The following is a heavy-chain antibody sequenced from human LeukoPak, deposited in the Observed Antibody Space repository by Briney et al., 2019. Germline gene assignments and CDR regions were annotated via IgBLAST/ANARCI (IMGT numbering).Heavy chain of an antibody. CDR3: TTVTGYYSRYYNYYYMDV. V-gene: IGHV3-15*01. CDR1: GFTFSNAW. Sequence: GGSLRLSCAASGFTFSNAWMSWVRQAPGKGLEWVGRIKSKTGGGTTDYAAPVKGRFTISRDDSKNTLYLQMSSLKTEDTGVYYCTTVTGYYSRYYNYYYMDVWGKGTTVTVSS. CDR2: IKSKTGGGTT. J-gene: IGHJ6*03. D-gene: IGHD3-9*01.